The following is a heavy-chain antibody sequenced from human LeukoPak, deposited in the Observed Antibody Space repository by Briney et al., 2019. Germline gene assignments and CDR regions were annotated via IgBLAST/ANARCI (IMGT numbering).Heavy chain of an antibody. Sequence: GGSLRRSCAASGFIFSIYSMNWVRQAPGKGLEWGSYISGGSTYIYYADSVKGRFTISRDEATNSLFLQMNSLSAEDTAVYYCVRGKYSSGPDSFEYWGQGTLVTVSS. CDR2: ISGGSTYI. J-gene: IGHJ4*02. V-gene: IGHV3-21*06. D-gene: IGHD6-19*01. CDR3: VRGKYSSGPDSFEY. CDR1: GFIFSIYS.